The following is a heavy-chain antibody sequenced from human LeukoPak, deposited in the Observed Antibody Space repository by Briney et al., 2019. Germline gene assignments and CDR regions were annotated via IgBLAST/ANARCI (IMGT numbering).Heavy chain of an antibody. CDR1: GYTFTGYY. V-gene: IGHV1-2*06. J-gene: IGHJ4*02. CDR2: INPNSGGT. D-gene: IGHD3-22*01. Sequence: ASVKVSCKASGYTFTGYYMHWVRQAPGQGLEWMGRINPNSGGTNYAQKFQGRVTMTRDTSISTAYMELSRLRSDDTAVYYCAREPRFERPGPDSSGYYWADSGAYWGQGTLVTVSS. CDR3: AREPRFERPGPDSSGYYWADSGAY.